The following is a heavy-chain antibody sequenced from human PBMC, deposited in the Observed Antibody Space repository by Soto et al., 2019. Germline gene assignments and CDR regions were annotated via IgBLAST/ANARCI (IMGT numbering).Heavy chain of an antibody. CDR2: VSDRGST. Sequence: PSETLSLTCTVSGGSISGYYWSWIRQPPGKGLQWIGYVSDRGSTNYNPSLKSRLTISVDTSKNLFFLHLASVTAADTAIYYCARVAPILVPGGFDYWGQGTLVTVSS. V-gene: IGHV4-59*01. J-gene: IGHJ4*02. D-gene: IGHD3-22*01. CDR1: GGSISGYY. CDR3: ARVAPILVPGGFDY.